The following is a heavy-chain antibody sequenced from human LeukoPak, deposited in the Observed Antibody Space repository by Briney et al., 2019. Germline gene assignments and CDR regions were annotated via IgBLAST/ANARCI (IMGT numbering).Heavy chain of an antibody. D-gene: IGHD5-12*01. CDR2: ISSSGSTI. Sequence: PGGSLRLSCAASGFTFSSYAMHWVRQAPGKGLEWVSYISSSGSTIYYADSVKGRFTISRDNAKNSLYLQMNSLRAEDTAVYYCASWLRYYYYGMDVWGKGTTVTVSS. V-gene: IGHV3-48*03. CDR3: ASWLRYYYYGMDV. J-gene: IGHJ6*04. CDR1: GFTFSSYA.